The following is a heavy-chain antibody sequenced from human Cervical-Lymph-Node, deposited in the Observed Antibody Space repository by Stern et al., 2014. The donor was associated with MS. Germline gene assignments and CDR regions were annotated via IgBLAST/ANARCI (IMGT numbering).Heavy chain of an antibody. V-gene: IGHV3-30-3*01. J-gene: IGHJ4*02. D-gene: IGHD5/OR15-5a*01. CDR2: ISYDGNTK. CDR3: VRERSSRGFDY. Sequence: VQLVESGGGVVQPGRSLRVSCATAGFTFTSYAMNWVRPGPGKGLAWVAVISYDGNTKYYADSVKGRFTISRDNSKNTLYLQMSSVRAEDTAVYYCVRERSSRGFDYWGQGSLVTVSS. CDR1: GFTFTSYA.